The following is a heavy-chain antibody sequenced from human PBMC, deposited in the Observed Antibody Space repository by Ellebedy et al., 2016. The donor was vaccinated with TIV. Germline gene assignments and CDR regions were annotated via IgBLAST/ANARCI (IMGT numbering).Heavy chain of an antibody. CDR1: GGSFSSFA. CDR3: AHDYGDL. CDR2: TIPIFDTP. D-gene: IGHD4-17*01. J-gene: IGHJ2*01. Sequence: ASVKVSXXASGGSFSSFAISWVRQAPGQGLAWMGGTIPIFDTPNYAQSFQGRLTITADESTSTAYMELNSLTSDDTAIYYCAHDYGDLWGRGTLITVSS. V-gene: IGHV1-69*13.